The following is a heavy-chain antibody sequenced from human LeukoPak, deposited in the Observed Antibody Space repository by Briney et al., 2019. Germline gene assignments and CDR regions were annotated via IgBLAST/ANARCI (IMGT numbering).Heavy chain of an antibody. Sequence: SQTLSLTCAISGDSVSSNSAAWNWIRQSPSRGLEWLGRTNYRSTWYTDYAVAVKSRITITPDTSKNQFSLQLKSVTPEDTAVYYCAREGTITMVRGVIRLYNWFDPWGQGTLVTVSS. D-gene: IGHD3-10*01. V-gene: IGHV6-1*01. J-gene: IGHJ5*02. CDR3: AREGTITMVRGVIRLYNWFDP. CDR2: TNYRSTWYT. CDR1: GDSVSSNSAA.